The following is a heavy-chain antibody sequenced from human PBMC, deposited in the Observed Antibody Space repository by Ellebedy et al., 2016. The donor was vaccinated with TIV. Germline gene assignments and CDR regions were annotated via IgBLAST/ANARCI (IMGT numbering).Heavy chain of an antibody. Sequence: SETLSLXXSVSGGSINDQYWAFIRQAAEKGLEWIGSIYYSGSTDYSPFLKSRVTISLDTSRNQFSLSLSSVTAADTAVYYCARGRVPGYWGQGTLVTVSS. CDR1: GGSINDQY. CDR2: IYYSGST. J-gene: IGHJ4*02. D-gene: IGHD3-3*01. V-gene: IGHV4-59*11. CDR3: ARGRVPGY.